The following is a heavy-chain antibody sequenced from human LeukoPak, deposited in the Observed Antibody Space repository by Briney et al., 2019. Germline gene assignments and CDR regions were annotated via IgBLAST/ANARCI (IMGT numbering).Heavy chain of an antibody. J-gene: IGHJ3*02. Sequence: ASVKVSCKASGYTFTGYYMHWVRRAPGQGLEWMGRINPNSGGTNYAQKFQGRVTMTRDTSISTAYMELSRLRSDDTAVYYCAREPFIVGATKEAFDIWGQGTMVTVSS. D-gene: IGHD1-26*01. CDR3: AREPFIVGATKEAFDI. V-gene: IGHV1-2*06. CDR1: GYTFTGYY. CDR2: INPNSGGT.